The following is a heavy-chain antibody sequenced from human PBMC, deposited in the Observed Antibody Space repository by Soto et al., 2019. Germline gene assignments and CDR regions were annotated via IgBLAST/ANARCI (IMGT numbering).Heavy chain of an antibody. J-gene: IGHJ4*02. CDR3: AKDNPTIAY. V-gene: IGHV3-30*18. Sequence: QVQLVESGGGVVQPGTSLRLSCAASGFTFSSSAMHWVRQAPGKGLEWVAIISYDGSDKHYGDSLEGRFTISRDNSKNPLFLPMNSLRPSDRGIYYCAKDNPTIAYWGQGTLVTVSS. CDR1: GFTFSSSA. CDR2: ISYDGSDK.